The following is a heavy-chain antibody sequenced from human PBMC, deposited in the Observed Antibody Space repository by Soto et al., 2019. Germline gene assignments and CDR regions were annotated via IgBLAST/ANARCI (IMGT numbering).Heavy chain of an antibody. V-gene: IGHV3-11*06. D-gene: IGHD3-10*01. CDR2: ISSSSSYT. J-gene: IGHJ4*02. CDR3: ARARVRGVIGEGY. CDR1: GFTFSDYF. Sequence: QVQLVESGGGLVKPGGSLRLSCAASGFTFSDYFMSWIRQAPGKGLEWVSYISSSSSYTNYADSVKGRFTISRDNAKNSLYLQMNSLRAEDTAVYYCARARVRGVIGEGYWGQGTLVTVSS.